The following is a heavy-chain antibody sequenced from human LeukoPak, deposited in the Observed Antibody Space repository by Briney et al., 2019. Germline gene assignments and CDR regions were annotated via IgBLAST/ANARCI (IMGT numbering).Heavy chain of an antibody. V-gene: IGHV4-30-2*01. D-gene: IGHD4-17*01. J-gene: IGHJ6*02. CDR3: ARFYGAPYYGMDV. CDR2: IYHSGST. CDR1: GGSISSGGYS. Sequence: SQTLSLTCAVSGGSISSGGYSWSWTRQPPGKGLEWIGYIYHSGSTYYNPSLKSRVTISVDRSKNQFSLKLSSVTAADTAVYYCARFYGAPYYGMDVWGQGTTVTVSS.